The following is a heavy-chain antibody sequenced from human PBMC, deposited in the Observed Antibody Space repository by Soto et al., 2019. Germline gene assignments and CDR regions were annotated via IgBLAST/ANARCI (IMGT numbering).Heavy chain of an antibody. CDR2: IIPIFGTA. V-gene: IGHV1-69*01. Sequence: QVQLVQSGAEVKKTGSSVKVSCKASGGTFSSYAIIWVRQAPGQGLEWMGGIIPIFGTANYAQKFQGRVTITADESTSTAYMELSSLRSEDTAVYYCARHLRSPKHYYYYGMDVWGQGTTVTVSS. CDR3: ARHLRSPKHYYYYGMDV. D-gene: IGHD6-19*01. J-gene: IGHJ6*02. CDR1: GGTFSSYA.